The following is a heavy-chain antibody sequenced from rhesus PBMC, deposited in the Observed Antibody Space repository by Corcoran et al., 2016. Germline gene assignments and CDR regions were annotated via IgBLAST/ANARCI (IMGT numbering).Heavy chain of an antibody. J-gene: IGHJ4*01. CDR1: GGSISGYYY. CDR2: IYGSGGSN. CDR3: ASDRVAAAYDY. V-gene: IGHV4S14*01. D-gene: IGHD6-31*01. Sequence: QVQLQESGPGLVKPSETLSLTCAVSGGSISGYYYWSWIRQPPGKGLEWIVSIYGSGGSNYLTPSLKSRVPLAVDTSKNQFCLKLSSVTAADTAVYDCASDRVAAAYDYWGQGVLVTVSS.